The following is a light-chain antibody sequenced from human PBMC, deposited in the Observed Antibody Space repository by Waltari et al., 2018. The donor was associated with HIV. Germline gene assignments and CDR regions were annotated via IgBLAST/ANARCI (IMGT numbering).Light chain of an antibody. CDR3: CSCPRSGIRYV. Sequence: QSALTQPASVSVSPGQSITISCIVTSINVGSDDLVSWYHQHPGEAPKPIIYEVTKRPSGVSNRFSGSKSGNTASLTISGLQAEDEADYYCCSCPRSGIRYVFGTGTKVTVL. CDR2: EVT. V-gene: IGLV2-23*02. J-gene: IGLJ1*01. CDR1: SINVGSDDL.